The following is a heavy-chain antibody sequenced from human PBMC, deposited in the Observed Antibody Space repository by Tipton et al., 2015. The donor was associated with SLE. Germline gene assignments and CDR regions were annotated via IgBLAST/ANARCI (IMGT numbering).Heavy chain of an antibody. CDR1: QYSISSGFY. CDR3: ARGGVGGYDYFDF. CDR2: TSKSGST. Sequence: TLSLTCTVSQYSISSGFYWGWIRQHPGKGLEWIGYTSKSGSTYYTPSLKSRVTISVDTSKNQFSLKLTSVTAADTAVYYCARGGVGGYDYFDFWGQGTLVTVSS. V-gene: IGHV4-31*03. J-gene: IGHJ4*02. D-gene: IGHD5-12*01.